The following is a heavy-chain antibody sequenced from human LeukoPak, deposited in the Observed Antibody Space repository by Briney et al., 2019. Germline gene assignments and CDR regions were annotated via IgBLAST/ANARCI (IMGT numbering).Heavy chain of an antibody. V-gene: IGHV4-59*01. J-gene: IGHJ3*02. D-gene: IGHD5-18*01. CDR3: ARDSNGYGTFDI. Sequence: SETLSLTCTVSGGSISSYYWSWIRQPPGRGLEWIGYIYYSGSTNYNPSLKSRVTISVDTSKNQFSLKLSSVTAADTAVYYCARDSNGYGTFDIWGQGTMVTVSS. CDR2: IYYSGST. CDR1: GGSISSYY.